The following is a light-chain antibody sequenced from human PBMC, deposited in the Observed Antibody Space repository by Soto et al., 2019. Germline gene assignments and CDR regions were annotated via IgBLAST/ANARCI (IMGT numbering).Light chain of an antibody. J-gene: IGLJ1*01. V-gene: IGLV1-44*01. Sequence: QSVLTQPPSLSATPGQRVDISCSGSFSNIGDNAVNWYQQLPGAAPKPLIYLNDQRPSGVPDRFSGSKSGTSAFLAISGLQAEDEADYYCAAWDDSLNALFGTGTKVTVL. CDR1: FSNIGDNA. CDR2: LND. CDR3: AAWDDSLNAL.